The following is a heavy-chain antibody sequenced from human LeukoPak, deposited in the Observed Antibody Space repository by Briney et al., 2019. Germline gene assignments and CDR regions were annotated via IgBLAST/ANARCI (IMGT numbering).Heavy chain of an antibody. Sequence: ASVKVSCKAPGYTFTSYGISWVRQAPGQGLEWMGWISAYNGNTNYAQKLLGRVTMTTDTSTSTAYMELRSLRSDDTAVYYCARDKDLRLIAGGDAFDIWGQGTMVTVSS. CDR1: GYTFTSYG. J-gene: IGHJ3*02. V-gene: IGHV1-18*01. D-gene: IGHD6-13*01. CDR2: ISAYNGNT. CDR3: ARDKDLRLIAGGDAFDI.